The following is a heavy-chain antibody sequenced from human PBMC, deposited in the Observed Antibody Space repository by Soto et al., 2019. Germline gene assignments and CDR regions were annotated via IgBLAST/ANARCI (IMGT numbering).Heavy chain of an antibody. CDR3: GLRSRIKHRQKYYYYTLDV. CDR1: GITFSSYG. J-gene: IGHJ6*02. Sequence: SVKVSCKASGITFSSYGISWVRQVPGQGLEWVGGIIPFFGASNFAQKFRGRVTITADKSTSTAYMELSSLRSDDTAVYYCGLRSRIKHRQKYYYYTLDVWGQGTTVTVSS. CDR2: IIPFFGAS. V-gene: IGHV1-69*06. D-gene: IGHD1-26*01.